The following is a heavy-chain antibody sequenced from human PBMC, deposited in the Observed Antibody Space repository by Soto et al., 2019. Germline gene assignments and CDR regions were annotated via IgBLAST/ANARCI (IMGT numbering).Heavy chain of an antibody. V-gene: IGHV1-18*01. CDR3: ARDQGVLMVYALRFDY. J-gene: IGHJ4*02. D-gene: IGHD2-8*01. CDR2: ISAYNGNT. CDR1: GYTFTRYR. Sequence: VPLKLSCKGSGYTFTRYRISWVRKAHRQGLEWMGWISAYNGNTNYAQKLQGRVTMTTDTSTSTAYMELRSLRSDDTAVYYCARDQGVLMVYALRFDYCGQGTLVTVSS.